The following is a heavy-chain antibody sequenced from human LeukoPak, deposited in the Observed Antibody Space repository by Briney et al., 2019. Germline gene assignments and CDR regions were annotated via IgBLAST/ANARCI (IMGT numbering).Heavy chain of an antibody. Sequence: ASVKVSCKASGGTFSSYSISWVRQAPGQGLEWMGGIIPIFDTADYAQKFQGRVTITAGESTSTAYMELSSLRSEDTAVFYCARISLGAIWGYYYGMDVWGQGTTVTVSS. J-gene: IGHJ6*02. CDR1: GGTFSSYS. V-gene: IGHV1-69*13. CDR3: ARISLGAIWGYYYGMDV. D-gene: IGHD1-26*01. CDR2: IIPIFDTA.